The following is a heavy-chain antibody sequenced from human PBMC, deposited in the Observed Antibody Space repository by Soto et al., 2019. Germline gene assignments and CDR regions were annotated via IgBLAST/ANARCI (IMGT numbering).Heavy chain of an antibody. CDR3: ARDRPDTYCGGNCPLGYYYHGMDV. J-gene: IGHJ6*02. CDR1: GFTFTNYY. V-gene: IGHV1-46*01. D-gene: IGHD2-21*02. Sequence: QVQLVQSVTELKKPGASVSLSCKASGFTFTNYYFNWVRQSPGEGLQWMGIINPSNGFTSYSQKFQDRVTMTTDTSTNTVYMEVRSVRFEYTAVYFCARDRPDTYCGGNCPLGYYYHGMDVWGQGTAVTVSS. CDR2: INPSNGFT.